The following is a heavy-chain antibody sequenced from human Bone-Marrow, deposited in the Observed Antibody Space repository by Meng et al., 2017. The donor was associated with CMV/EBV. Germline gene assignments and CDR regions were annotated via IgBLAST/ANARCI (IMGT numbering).Heavy chain of an antibody. D-gene: IGHD1-1*01. CDR1: GASISSSSYY. CDR2: IYYSGTT. Sequence: SETLSLTCTVSGASISSSSYYWGWIRQPPGKGLEWIGYIYYSGTTSYKSSLKSRATIFIDTSKNQFSLQLTSVTAADTAVYYCARYGKAFDVWGQGTVVTVSS. V-gene: IGHV4-61*05. CDR3: ARYGKAFDV. J-gene: IGHJ3*01.